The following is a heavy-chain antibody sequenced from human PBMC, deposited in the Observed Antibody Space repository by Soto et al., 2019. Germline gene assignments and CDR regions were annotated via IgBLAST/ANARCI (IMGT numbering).Heavy chain of an antibody. V-gene: IGHV3-33*01. CDR2: IWNDGSKK. CDR1: GFTFRTFG. Sequence: QVLLVETGGGVVQPGGSLRLSCAASGFTFRTFGMHWVRQAPGKGLEWVSVIWNDGSKKFYADSVKGRFTISRDNSNNTLYLQMDSLRPEDTAVYYCVTGNQNFFDYWGQGTLVTVSS. CDR3: VTGNQNFFDY. D-gene: IGHD1-1*01. J-gene: IGHJ4*02.